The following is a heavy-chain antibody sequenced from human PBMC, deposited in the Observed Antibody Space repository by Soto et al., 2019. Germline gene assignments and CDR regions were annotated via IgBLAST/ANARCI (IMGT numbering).Heavy chain of an antibody. V-gene: IGHV4-59*01. D-gene: IGHD3-3*01. Sequence: PSETLSLTCTVSAGSISGYYWSWIRQPPAKGLQWIGFFYYSGSTTYNPSLKSRVTISPDTSKNQFSLRLSSVTAADTAVYYCARGPFWSGYDRVYGMDVWGQGTTVTVSS. CDR2: FYYSGST. J-gene: IGHJ6*02. CDR1: AGSISGYY. CDR3: ARGPFWSGYDRVYGMDV.